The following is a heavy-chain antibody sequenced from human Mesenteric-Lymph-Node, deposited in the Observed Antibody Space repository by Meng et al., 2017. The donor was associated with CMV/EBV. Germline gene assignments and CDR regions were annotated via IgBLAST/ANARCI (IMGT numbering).Heavy chain of an antibody. J-gene: IGHJ5*02. CDR2: SIPIFGTA. Sequence: GSFWTCGISWVRQDPGQGLEWMGGSIPIFGTAKYAQKFQGRVTITTDDSTSTAYMELNSLTSEDTAVYYCAREVGPQSWNDVKWFDPWGQGTLVTVSS. V-gene: IGHV1-69*05. CDR1: GSFWTCG. CDR3: AREVGPQSWNDVKWFDP. D-gene: IGHD1-1*01.